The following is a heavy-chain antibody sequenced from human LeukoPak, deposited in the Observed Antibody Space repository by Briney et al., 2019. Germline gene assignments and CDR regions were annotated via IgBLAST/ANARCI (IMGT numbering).Heavy chain of an antibody. V-gene: IGHV4-4*02. CDR3: ASSSSWYQTLHY. Sequence: SETLSLTCAVSGGSISSSNWWSWVRPPPGKGLEWIGNIYHSGSTNYNPSLKSRVTISVDKSQNQFSLKLSSVTAADTAVYYCASSSSWYQTLHYWGQGTLVTVSS. CDR1: GGSISSSNW. CDR2: IYHSGST. D-gene: IGHD6-13*01. J-gene: IGHJ4*02.